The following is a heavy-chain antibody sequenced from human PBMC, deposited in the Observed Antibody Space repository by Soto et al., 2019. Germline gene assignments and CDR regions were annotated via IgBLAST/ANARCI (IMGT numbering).Heavy chain of an antibody. CDR2: VFYTGST. CDR1: GGSISSYH. Sequence: PSETLSITCTVSGGSISSYHWSWIRHSPGKGLEWIGYVFYTGSTKYNPALKRRVTISVDTSKNQFSLKLRSVIAADTGMYYWARSYSRTFCGYDTWGQGILVTVSS. D-gene: IGHD1-26*01. CDR3: ARSYSRTFCGYDT. J-gene: IGHJ5*02. V-gene: IGHV4-59*01.